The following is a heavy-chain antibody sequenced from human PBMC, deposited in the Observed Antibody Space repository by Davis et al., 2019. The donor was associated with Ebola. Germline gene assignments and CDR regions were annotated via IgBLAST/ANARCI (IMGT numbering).Heavy chain of an antibody. CDR3: ARTSIVGTSTTASDI. CDR2: ISVYNGNT. D-gene: IGHD1-26*01. CDR1: GYTFKNYA. Sequence: ASVKVSCKASGYTFKNYAISWVRRAPGQGLEWMGWISVYNGNTNYAQKVQGRVAMTTDTSTGTAYLDLRSLRSDDTAVYFCARTSIVGTSTTASDIWGQGTLVTVSS. V-gene: IGHV1-18*01. J-gene: IGHJ3*02.